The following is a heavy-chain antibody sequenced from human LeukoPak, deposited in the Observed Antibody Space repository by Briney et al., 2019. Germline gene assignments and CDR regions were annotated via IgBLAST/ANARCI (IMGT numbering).Heavy chain of an antibody. D-gene: IGHD3-16*01. J-gene: IGHJ6*03. CDR2: INHSGST. V-gene: IGHV4-34*01. CDR3: ARETSQKGAHYMDV. Sequence: SETLYLTCAVYGGSFSGYYWSWIRQPPGKGLEWIGEINHSGSTNYNPSLKSRVTISVDTSKNQFSLKLRSVTAADTAVYYCARETSQKGAHYMDVWGKGTTVTISS. CDR1: GGSFSGYY.